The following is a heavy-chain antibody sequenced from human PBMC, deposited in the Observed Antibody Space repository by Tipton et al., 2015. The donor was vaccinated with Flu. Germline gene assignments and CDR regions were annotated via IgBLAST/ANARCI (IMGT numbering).Heavy chain of an antibody. CDR2: IKQDGSEK. J-gene: IGHJ4*02. CDR1: GFTFSSYW. V-gene: IGHV3-7*01. D-gene: IGHD6-19*01. CDR3: ARDISSGWLDY. Sequence: SLRLSCAASGFTFSSYWMSWVRQATGKGMVWVANIKQDGSEKYYVDSVKGRVIISRDNAKNSLYLQMNSLRAEDTAVYYCARDISSGWLDYWGQGTLVTVSS.